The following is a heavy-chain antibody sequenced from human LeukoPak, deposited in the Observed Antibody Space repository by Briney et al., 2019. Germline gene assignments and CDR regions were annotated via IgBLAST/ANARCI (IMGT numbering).Heavy chain of an antibody. J-gene: IGHJ5*02. CDR2: IYSGGST. D-gene: IGHD6-19*01. CDR1: GFTVRSNY. CDR3: ARSIAEAETYWFDP. Sequence: GSLSLSCTASGFTVRSNYMSWVRQAPGKGLEWVSVIYSGGSTYYADSVKGRFTISRDNSKNTLYLQMNSLRAEDTAVYYCARSIAEAETYWFDPWGQGTLVTVSS. V-gene: IGHV3-53*01.